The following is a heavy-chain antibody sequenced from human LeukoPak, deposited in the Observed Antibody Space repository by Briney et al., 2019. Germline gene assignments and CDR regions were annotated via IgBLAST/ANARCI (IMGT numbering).Heavy chain of an antibody. J-gene: IGHJ4*02. D-gene: IGHD1-26*01. V-gene: IGHV3-30*18. CDR1: GFTFSSYG. Sequence: PGGSLRLSCAASGFTFSSYGMHWVRQAPGKGLEWVAVISYDGSNKYYADSVKGRFTISRDNSKNTLYLQMNSLRAEDTAVYYCAKDQIRELLPFDYWGQGTLVTVSS. CDR2: ISYDGSNK. CDR3: AKDQIRELLPFDY.